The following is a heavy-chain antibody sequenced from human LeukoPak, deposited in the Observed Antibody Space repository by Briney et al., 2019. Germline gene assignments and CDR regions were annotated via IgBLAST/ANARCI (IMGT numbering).Heavy chain of an antibody. J-gene: IGHJ4*02. D-gene: IGHD1-26*01. CDR1: GGSMRNSY. CDR2: ISYSGST. Sequence: SETLSLTCTVSGGSMRNSYWSWIRQPPGKGLEWIGYISYSGSTNYNPSLKSRVTISVDTSKNQFSLKLSSVTAADTAVYYCANGGGVVDYWGQGTLVTVSS. V-gene: IGHV4-59*01. CDR3: ANGGGVVDY.